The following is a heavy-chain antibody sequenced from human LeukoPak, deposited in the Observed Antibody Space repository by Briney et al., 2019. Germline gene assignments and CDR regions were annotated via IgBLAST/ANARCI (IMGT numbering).Heavy chain of an antibody. CDR2: ISPNSYST. CDR1: GFNFSDYY. CDR3: ARQKRTFDY. V-gene: IGHV3-11*01. J-gene: IGHJ4*02. Sequence: GGTLRLSCEASGFNFSDYYMTWIRQAPGKGLEWLSYISPNSYSTYYTASVRGRFTISRDNSKNSMYLQMNSLRAEDTALYYCARQKRTFDYWGRGTLVTVSS.